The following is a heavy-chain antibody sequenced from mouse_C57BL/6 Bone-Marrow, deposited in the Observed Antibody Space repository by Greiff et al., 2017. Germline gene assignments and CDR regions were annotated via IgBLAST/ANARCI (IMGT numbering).Heavy chain of an antibody. V-gene: IGHV1-82*01. D-gene: IGHD3-3*01. CDR3: ARYLGCFDY. Sequence: VQLQQSGPELVQPGASVKISCTASGYAFSSSWMNWVKQSPGKGLEWIGRIFPGAGDTNYYGKFKGKATRTAEKSSSTAYMQLSSLTSEDSAVYFCARYLGCFDYWGQGTTLTVSS. J-gene: IGHJ2*01. CDR2: IFPGAGDT. CDR1: GYAFSSSW.